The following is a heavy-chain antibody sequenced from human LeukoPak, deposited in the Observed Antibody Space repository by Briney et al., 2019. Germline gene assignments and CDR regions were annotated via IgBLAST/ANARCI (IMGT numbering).Heavy chain of an antibody. V-gene: IGHV3-73*01. CDR1: GFTLSGSA. Sequence: GGSLRLSCAAPGFTLSGSAMHWVRQASGKGLEWVGRIRSKANSYATAYAASVKGRFTISRDDSKNTAYLQMNSLKTEDTAVYYCTRRGSIAVAGMGGYWGQGTLVTVSS. CDR2: IRSKANSYAT. CDR3: TRRGSIAVAGMGGY. D-gene: IGHD6-19*01. J-gene: IGHJ4*02.